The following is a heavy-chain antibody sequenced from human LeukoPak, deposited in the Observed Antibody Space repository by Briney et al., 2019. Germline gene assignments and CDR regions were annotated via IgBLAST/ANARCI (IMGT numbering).Heavy chain of an antibody. CDR2: IIPIFGTA. CDR3: ARDMSRYYDFWSGYGSDY. Sequence: SVKVSCKASGGTFSSYAISWVRQAPGQGLEWMGGIIPIFGTANYAQKFQGRVTITTDESTSTAYMELSSLRSDDTAVYYCARDMSRYYDFWSGYGSDYWGQGTLVTVSS. D-gene: IGHD3-3*01. V-gene: IGHV1-69*05. CDR1: GGTFSSYA. J-gene: IGHJ4*02.